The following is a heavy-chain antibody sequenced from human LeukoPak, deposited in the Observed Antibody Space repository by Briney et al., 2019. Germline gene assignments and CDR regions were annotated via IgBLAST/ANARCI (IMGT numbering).Heavy chain of an antibody. J-gene: IGHJ6*03. D-gene: IGHD1-20*01. CDR1: GFTFSSYA. V-gene: IGHV3-30*04. CDR2: ISYDGGKK. Sequence: PGRSLRLSCAASGFTFSSYAIYWVRQAPGKGLECVTFISYDGGKKDYADSVKGRFTISRDNSKTTVYLQMNSLRVEDTAVYYCARDGGPNWNGNFYYMAVWGKGTTVTVSS. CDR3: ARDGGPNWNGNFYYMAV.